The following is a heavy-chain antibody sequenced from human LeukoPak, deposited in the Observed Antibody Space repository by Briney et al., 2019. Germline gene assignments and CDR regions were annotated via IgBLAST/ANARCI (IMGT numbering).Heavy chain of an antibody. CDR1: GFIVEDYA. CDR3: ARRRDLGHFDY. J-gene: IGHJ4*02. V-gene: IGHV3-21*04. Sequence: GGSLRLSCVASGFIVEDYALHWVRQAPGKGLEWVSSISSSSSYIYYADSVKGRFTISRDNAKNSLYLQMNSLRAEDTAVYYCARRRDLGHFDYWGQGTLVTVSS. CDR2: ISSSSSYI. D-gene: IGHD3-16*01.